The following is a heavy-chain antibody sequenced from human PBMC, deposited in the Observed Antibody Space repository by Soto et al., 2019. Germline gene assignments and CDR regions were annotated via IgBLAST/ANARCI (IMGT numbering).Heavy chain of an antibody. J-gene: IGHJ5*02. CDR1: GFTVSSNY. Sequence: EVQLVETGGGLIQPGGSLRLSCAASGFTVSSNYMSWVRQAPGKGLEWVSVIYSGGSTYYADSVMGRCTISRDKSKNTLYVQRNSPRAEDTAVYYCAREESKARFHPWGPGTLVTVSS. CDR2: IYSGGST. V-gene: IGHV3-53*02. CDR3: AREESKARFHP.